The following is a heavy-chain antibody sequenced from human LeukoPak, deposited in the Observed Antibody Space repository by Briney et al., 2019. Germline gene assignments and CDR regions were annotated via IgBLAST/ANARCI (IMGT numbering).Heavy chain of an antibody. V-gene: IGHV3-7*01. Sequence: GGSLKLSCAASGFMFSSYWMSWVRQAPGKGLEWVANIKQDGSEKDYVDSVKGRFTISRDNAKNSLYLRMNSLRAEDTAVYYCARSPTMIVVVITAYFDYWGQGTLVTVSS. D-gene: IGHD3-22*01. J-gene: IGHJ4*02. CDR2: IKQDGSEK. CDR3: ARSPTMIVVVITAYFDY. CDR1: GFMFSSYW.